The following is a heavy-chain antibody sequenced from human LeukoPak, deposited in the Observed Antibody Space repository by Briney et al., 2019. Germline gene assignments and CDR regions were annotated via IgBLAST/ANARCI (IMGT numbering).Heavy chain of an antibody. J-gene: IGHJ4*02. Sequence: GGSLRLSCAASGFTFSSYAMSWVRQAPGKGLEWVSAISGSGGSTYYADSVKGRFTISRDNSKNTLYLQMNSLRAEDTAVYYCARDVGPLLWFGELPMNYFDYWGQGTLVTVSS. D-gene: IGHD3-10*01. V-gene: IGHV3-23*01. CDR2: ISGSGGST. CDR3: ARDVGPLLWFGELPMNYFDY. CDR1: GFTFSSYA.